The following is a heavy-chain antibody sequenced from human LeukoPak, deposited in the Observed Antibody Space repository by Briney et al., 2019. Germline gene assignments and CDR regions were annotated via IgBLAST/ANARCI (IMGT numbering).Heavy chain of an antibody. CDR2: IYYSGST. CDR1: GGSISSGGYY. CDR3: ARELRARDAFDI. V-gene: IGHV4-31*03. J-gene: IGHJ3*02. D-gene: IGHD3-16*01. Sequence: PSETLSLTCTVSGGSISSGGYYWSWIRQHPGKGLEWIGYIYYSGSTYYNPSLKSRVTISVDTSKNQFSLKLSSVTAADTAVYYCARELRARDAFDIWGQGTMVTVSS.